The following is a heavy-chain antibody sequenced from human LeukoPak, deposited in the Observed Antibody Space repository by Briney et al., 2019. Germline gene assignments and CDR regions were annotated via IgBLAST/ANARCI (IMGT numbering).Heavy chain of an antibody. V-gene: IGHV4-34*01. CDR2: INHSGST. D-gene: IGHD5-24*01. Sequence: PSETLSLTCAVYGGSFSGYYWSWIRQPPGKGLEWIGEINHSGSTNYNPSLKSRVTISVDTSKNQFSLKLSSVTAADTAVYYCARRVRRWLQLWFDYWGQGTLVTVSS. J-gene: IGHJ4*02. CDR1: GGSFSGYY. CDR3: ARRVRRWLQLWFDY.